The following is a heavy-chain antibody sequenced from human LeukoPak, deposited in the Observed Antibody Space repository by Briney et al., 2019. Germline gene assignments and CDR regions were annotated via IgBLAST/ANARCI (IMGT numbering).Heavy chain of an antibody. CDR2: IYYSGST. CDR1: GGSISSYY. D-gene: IGHD1-26*01. J-gene: IGHJ5*02. V-gene: IGHV4-59*01. CDR3: AREVLVGATSWFDP. Sequence: SETLSLTCTVSGGSISSYYWSWIRQPPGKGLECSGYIYYSGSTNYNPSLKSRVTISVDTSKTPFTLKLSSVPAADTAVYCCAREVLVGATSWFDPWGQGTLVTVSS.